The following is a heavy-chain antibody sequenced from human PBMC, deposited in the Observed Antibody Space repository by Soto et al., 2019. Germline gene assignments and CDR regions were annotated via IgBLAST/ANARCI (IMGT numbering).Heavy chain of an antibody. CDR1: GGSLSGYY. CDR2: IKDGGRT. V-gene: IGHV4-34*01. D-gene: IGHD5-12*01. J-gene: IGHJ4*02. CDR3: ARGQEGVVATH. Sequence: QVQLQQWGAGLLKPSETLSLNCAVNGGSLSGYYWSWIRQPPGKGLEWIGEIKDGGRTNYSPSLKSRATISSDTSNHQSSLRLYAVTAADTGVYYCARGQEGVVATHWDQGTLVTVSS.